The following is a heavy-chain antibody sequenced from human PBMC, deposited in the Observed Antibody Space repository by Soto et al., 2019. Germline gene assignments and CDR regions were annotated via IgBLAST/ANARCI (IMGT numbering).Heavy chain of an antibody. CDR2: IYYSGST. V-gene: IGHV4-59*01. D-gene: IGHD2-15*01. J-gene: IGHJ3*02. Sequence: SETLALTCTSSGGSIRSYYWSWIRQPPGKGLEWIGYIYYSGSTYYNPSLKSRVTISRDTSKNQFSLKLSSLTAADTAVYYCAREVNCCGGRCCLSGWGNGFDIWGQGTMVTVSS. CDR1: GGSIRSYY. CDR3: AREVNCCGGRCCLSGWGNGFDI.